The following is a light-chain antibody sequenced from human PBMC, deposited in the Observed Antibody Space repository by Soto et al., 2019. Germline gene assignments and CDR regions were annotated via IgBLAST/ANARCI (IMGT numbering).Light chain of an antibody. V-gene: IGKV3-11*01. Sequence: EIVLTQSPAILYLSPGESATLSCRASQAVSSYLAWYQQKPGQAPRLLIYDASNRATGIPARFSGSGSGTDVTLTISSLEPEDFAVYYCQQQMTWPRFTLGHGTKVDIK. CDR1: QAVSSY. CDR2: DAS. J-gene: IGKJ3*01. CDR3: QQQMTWPRFT.